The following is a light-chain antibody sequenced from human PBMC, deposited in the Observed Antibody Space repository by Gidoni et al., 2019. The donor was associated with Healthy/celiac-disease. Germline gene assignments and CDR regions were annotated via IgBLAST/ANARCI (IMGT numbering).Light chain of an antibody. Sequence: DIQMTQSPSSLSASVGDRVTITCRASQSISSYLHWYQQKPGKAPKLLIYAASSLQSGVPSRFSGSGSGTAFTLTIRSLQPEDFATYYCQQSYSTPPTFGHGTKVEIK. V-gene: IGKV1-39*01. J-gene: IGKJ1*01. CDR1: QSISSY. CDR2: AAS. CDR3: QQSYSTPPT.